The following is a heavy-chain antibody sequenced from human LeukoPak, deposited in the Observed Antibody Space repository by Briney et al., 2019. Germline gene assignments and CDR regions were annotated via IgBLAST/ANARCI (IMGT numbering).Heavy chain of an antibody. CDR2: IYYSGST. D-gene: IGHD3-10*01. CDR1: GGSISSGGYY. J-gene: IGHJ4*02. CDR3: ARDRFGELYPDY. V-gene: IGHV4-31*03. Sequence: PSQTLSLTCSVSGGSISSGGYYWSWIRQHPGKGLEWIGYIYYSGSTCYNPSLKSRVTISVDTSKNQFSLKLSSVTAADTAVYYCARDRFGELYPDYWGQGTLVTVSS.